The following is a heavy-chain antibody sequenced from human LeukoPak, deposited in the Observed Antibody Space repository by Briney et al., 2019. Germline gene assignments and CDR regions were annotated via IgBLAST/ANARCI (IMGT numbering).Heavy chain of an antibody. J-gene: IGHJ4*02. Sequence: PSETLSLTCVISGGSVSSGSSYWSWIRQPPGKGLEWIGEINHSGSTNYNPSLKSRVTISVDTSKNQFSLKLSSVTAADTAVYYCARGRQQLVLLRSWYFDYWGQGTLVTVSS. V-gene: IGHV4-34*01. D-gene: IGHD6-13*01. CDR3: ARGRQQLVLLRSWYFDY. CDR2: INHSGST. CDR1: GGSVSSGSSY.